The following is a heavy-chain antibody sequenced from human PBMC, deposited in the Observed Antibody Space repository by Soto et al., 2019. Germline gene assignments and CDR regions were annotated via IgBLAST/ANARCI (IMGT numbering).Heavy chain of an antibody. Sequence: ASVKVSCKASGYTFTSYGISWVRQAPGQGLEWMGWISVYRGNTNYAQNLQDRVTMTIDTSTSTVYMELRNLTSDDTAVYYCARDRSSSDYWGQGTLVTVSS. D-gene: IGHD3-10*01. J-gene: IGHJ4*02. CDR3: ARDRSSSDY. V-gene: IGHV1-18*04. CDR1: GYTFTSYG. CDR2: ISVYRGNT.